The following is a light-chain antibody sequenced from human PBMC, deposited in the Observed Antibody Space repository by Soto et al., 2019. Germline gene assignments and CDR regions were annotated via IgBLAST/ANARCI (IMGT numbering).Light chain of an antibody. Sequence: QSALTQPASVSGSPGQSITISCTGTSTDVGSYHLVSWYQQPPGTAPNLMIYEGSKRPSGVSNRFSGSKSGNTDSLTISGLEAEDEAYYCCCSYAGRSAWVFGGGTQLTVL. J-gene: IGLJ3*02. CDR2: EGS. CDR1: STDVGSYHL. V-gene: IGLV2-23*01. CDR3: CSYAGRSAWV.